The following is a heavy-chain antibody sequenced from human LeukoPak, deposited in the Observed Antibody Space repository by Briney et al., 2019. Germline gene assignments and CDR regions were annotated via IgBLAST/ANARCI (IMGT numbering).Heavy chain of an antibody. CDR3: ARGVGDYCSGGSCYYFDS. J-gene: IGHJ4*02. CDR1: GFTFDDYA. V-gene: IGHV3-9*03. D-gene: IGHD2-15*01. Sequence: GGSLRLSCAASGFTFDDYAMHWVRQAPGKGLEWVSGISWNSGSVGYADSVKGRFTISRDNATNSLYLQINSLRPEDMALYFCARGVGDYCSGGSCYYFDSWGQGTLVTVSS. CDR2: ISWNSGSV.